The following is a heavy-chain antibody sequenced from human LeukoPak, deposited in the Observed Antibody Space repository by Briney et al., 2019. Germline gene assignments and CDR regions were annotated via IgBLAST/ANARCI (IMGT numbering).Heavy chain of an antibody. CDR1: GGSISSYY. Sequence: PSETLSLTCTVSGGSISSYYWSWIRQPPGKGLEWIGYIYYSGSTNYNPSLKSRVTISVDTSKNQFSLKLSSVTAADTAVYYCARETAVAGNVVYWGQGTLVTVSS. CDR2: IYYSGST. J-gene: IGHJ4*02. CDR3: ARETAVAGNVVY. D-gene: IGHD6-19*01. V-gene: IGHV4-59*01.